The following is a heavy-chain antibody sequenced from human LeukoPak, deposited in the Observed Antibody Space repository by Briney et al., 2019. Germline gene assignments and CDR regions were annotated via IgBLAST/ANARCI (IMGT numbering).Heavy chain of an antibody. CDR2: ISHDGNNK. Sequence: GGSLRLSCAASGFTLNTHAMFWVRQVPGKGLEWVTVISHDGNNKHYADSVRGRFTISRDNSKNTLYLQMDSLRDEDTAVYYCVGRPGGRTDWYGYFWGQGTLVIVSS. J-gene: IGHJ4*01. CDR3: VGRPGGRTDWYGYF. D-gene: IGHD3-9*01. V-gene: IGHV3-30*04. CDR1: GFTLNTHA.